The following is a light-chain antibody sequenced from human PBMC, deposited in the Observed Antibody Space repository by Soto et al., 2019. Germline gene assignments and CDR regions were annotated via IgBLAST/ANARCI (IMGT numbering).Light chain of an antibody. CDR3: GTWDSSLNGVV. V-gene: IGLV1-51*01. CDR1: SSNIENNY. J-gene: IGLJ2*01. CDR2: DNN. Sequence: QSVLPQPPSVSAAPGQKVTSSCSGSSSNIENNYVSWYQQLPGTAPKLLIYDNNKRPSEIPDRFSGSKSGTSATLGITGLQTGDEADYHCGTWDSSLNGVVFGGGTKLTVL.